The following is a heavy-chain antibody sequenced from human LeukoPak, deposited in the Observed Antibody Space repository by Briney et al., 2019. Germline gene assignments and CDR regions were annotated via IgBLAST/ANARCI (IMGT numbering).Heavy chain of an antibody. CDR2: IKQDGSEK. CDR3: ARAFLGKYSTSWYGAFDI. J-gene: IGHJ3*02. CDR1: GFTFSSHW. V-gene: IGHV3-7*01. Sequence: GGSLRLSCAASGFTFSSHWMSWVRQAPGKGLEWVANIKQDGSEKYYVDSVKGRFTISRDNAKNSLYLQMNSLRAEDTAVYYCARAFLGKYSTSWYGAFDIWGQGTMVTVSS. D-gene: IGHD6-13*01.